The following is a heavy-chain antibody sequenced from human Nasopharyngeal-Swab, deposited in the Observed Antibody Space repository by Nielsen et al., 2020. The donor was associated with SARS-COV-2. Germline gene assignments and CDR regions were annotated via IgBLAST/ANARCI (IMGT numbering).Heavy chain of an antibody. J-gene: IGHJ5*02. D-gene: IGHD1-26*01. Sequence: GESLKISCAASGFIFSDQYMSWMRQAPGKGLEWLSYMSNDSYVIKYADSVKGQFTVSRDNAKNSLYLQMNSLTPEDTAMYYCARDAGWGGKYGSNWFDPWGQGTLVTVSS. V-gene: IGHV3-11*04. CDR1: GFIFSDQY. CDR2: MSNDSYVI. CDR3: ARDAGWGGKYGSNWFDP.